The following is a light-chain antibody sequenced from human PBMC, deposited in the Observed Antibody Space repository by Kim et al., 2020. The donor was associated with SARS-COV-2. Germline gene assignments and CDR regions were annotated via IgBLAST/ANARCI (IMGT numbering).Light chain of an antibody. J-gene: IGKJ4*01. Sequence: VSPGERATRSCRASQSVSSYLAWYQQKPGQAPRLLIYDASNRATGIPARFSGSGSGTDFTLTISSLEPEDFAVYYCHQRTNWPLTFGGGTKVDIK. CDR2: DAS. CDR3: HQRTNWPLT. CDR1: QSVSSY. V-gene: IGKV3-11*01.